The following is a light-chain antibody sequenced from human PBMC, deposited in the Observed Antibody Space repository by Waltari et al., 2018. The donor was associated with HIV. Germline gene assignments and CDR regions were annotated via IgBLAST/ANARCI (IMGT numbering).Light chain of an antibody. CDR2: GAS. Sequence: EIVMTQSPATLSVSPGERDTLSCRASQSVSSNLAWYQQKPGQAPRLLIYGASTRATGIPARFSGSGSGTEFTLTISSLQSEDFAVYYCQQYNNWPGTFGQGTKLGIK. V-gene: IGKV3-15*01. CDR1: QSVSSN. J-gene: IGKJ2*01. CDR3: QQYNNWPGT.